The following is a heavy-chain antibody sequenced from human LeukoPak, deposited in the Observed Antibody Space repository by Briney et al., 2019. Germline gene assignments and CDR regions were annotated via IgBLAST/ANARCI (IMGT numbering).Heavy chain of an antibody. CDR2: VAYSGAT. CDR3: ARTVSGYYFDA. Sequence: SETLSLTCTVSSGSTNGYYLSWVRQPPGKRLEWIGYVAYSGATNYNLSFKSRVTISLDTSKTQFSLKLSSVTAADTAFYYCARTVSGYYFDAWGPGTLVTVSS. CDR1: SGSTNGYY. V-gene: IGHV4-59*01. J-gene: IGHJ5*02. D-gene: IGHD5-12*01.